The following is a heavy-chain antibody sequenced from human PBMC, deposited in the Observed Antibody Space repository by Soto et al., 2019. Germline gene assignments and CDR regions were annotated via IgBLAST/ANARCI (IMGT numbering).Heavy chain of an antibody. J-gene: IGHJ5*02. Sequence: QVQLVQSGAEVKKPGSSVKVSCKASGGTFSSYAISWVRQAPGQGLEWMGGIIPIFGTANYAQKFQGRVTITADDSTSTAYMELSSLRSEDTAVYYCARAREGYCTNGVCFFNWFDPWGQGTLVTVSS. CDR1: GGTFSSYA. V-gene: IGHV1-69*01. CDR3: ARAREGYCTNGVCFFNWFDP. D-gene: IGHD2-8*01. CDR2: IIPIFGTA.